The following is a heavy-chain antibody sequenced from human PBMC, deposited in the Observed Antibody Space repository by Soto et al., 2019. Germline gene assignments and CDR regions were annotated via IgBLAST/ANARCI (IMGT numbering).Heavy chain of an antibody. D-gene: IGHD5-18*01. V-gene: IGHV3-23*01. Sequence: EVQLLESGGGMVQPGGSLRLSCAASGFAFNSYAMSWVRQAPGKGLEWVSGISDSGGSTYYAESVKGRFTISRDNSKNTLYLQMNSLRAEDTAVYYCARGYNYGYRVDYWGQGSLVTVSS. CDR2: ISDSGGST. CDR3: ARGYNYGYRVDY. J-gene: IGHJ4*02. CDR1: GFAFNSYA.